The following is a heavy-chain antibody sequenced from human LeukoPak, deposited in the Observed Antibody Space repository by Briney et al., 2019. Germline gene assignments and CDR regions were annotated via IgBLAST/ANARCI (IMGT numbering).Heavy chain of an antibody. CDR2: ISDTGGST. Sequence: PGGSLRLSCAASGFTFSSHVMNWVRQAPGRGLEWVSAISDTGGSTYYADSVRGRFTISRDNSKNTLYLQMNSLRAEDTAVYYCAKGSSGWDFDYWGQGTLVTVSS. D-gene: IGHD6-19*01. CDR3: AKGSSGWDFDY. J-gene: IGHJ4*02. V-gene: IGHV3-23*01. CDR1: GFTFSSHV.